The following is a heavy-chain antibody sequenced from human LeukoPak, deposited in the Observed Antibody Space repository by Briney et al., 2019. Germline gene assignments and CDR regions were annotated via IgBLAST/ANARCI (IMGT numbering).Heavy chain of an antibody. CDR1: GFTFSSHG. Sequence: PGGSLRLSCAASGFTFSSHGMHWVRQAPGKGLEWVAFISYDGSNKDHADSVRGRFTISRDNSKNTLYLQMNSLRAEDTAVYFCGKEEFVVVLSAPNYWGQGTLVTVSA. V-gene: IGHV3-30*18. CDR2: ISYDGSNK. J-gene: IGHJ4*02. CDR3: GKEEFVVVLSAPNY. D-gene: IGHD2-15*01.